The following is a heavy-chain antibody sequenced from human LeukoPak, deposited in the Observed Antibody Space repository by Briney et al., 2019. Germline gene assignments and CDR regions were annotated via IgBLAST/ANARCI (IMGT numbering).Heavy chain of an antibody. CDR1: GFTFSNYA. V-gene: IGHV3-23*01. D-gene: IGHD3-16*01. J-gene: IGHJ6*02. CDR3: AKGLHGGVGYGVDV. CDR2: ISGTGGRT. Sequence: GGSLRLSCTASGFTFSNYAMTWVRQAPGKGLEWVSSISGTGGRTYSADSVKGRFTISRDNSKNTLYLQMKDLRVEHTAVYYCAKGLHGGVGYGVDVWGQGTTVTVSS.